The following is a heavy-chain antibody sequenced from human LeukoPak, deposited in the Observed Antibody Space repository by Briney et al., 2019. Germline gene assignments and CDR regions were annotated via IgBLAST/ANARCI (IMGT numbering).Heavy chain of an antibody. CDR2: INPNSGGI. J-gene: IGHJ4*02. Sequence: ASVTVSCKASGYTFTGYYMHWVRQAPGQGLEWMGWINPNSGGINYAQKFQGRVTMTRDTSISTAYMELSRLRSDDTAVYYCARAVAAAGIPKFDYWGQGTLVTVSS. CDR1: GYTFTGYY. CDR3: ARAVAAAGIPKFDY. D-gene: IGHD6-13*01. V-gene: IGHV1-2*02.